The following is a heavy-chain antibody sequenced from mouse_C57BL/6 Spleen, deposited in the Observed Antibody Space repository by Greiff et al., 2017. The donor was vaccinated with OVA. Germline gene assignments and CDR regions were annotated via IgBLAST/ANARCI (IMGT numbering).Heavy chain of an antibody. CDR1: GYTFTSYW. J-gene: IGHJ2*01. D-gene: IGHD3-2*02. CDR3: ARSMAQATYYFDY. CDR2: IHPNSGST. Sequence: QVQLKESGAELVKPGASVKLSCKASGYTFTSYWMHWVKQRPGQGLEWIGMIHPNSGSTNYNEKFKSKATLTVDKSSSTAYMQLSSLTSEDSAVYYCARSMAQATYYFDYWGQGTTLTVSS. V-gene: IGHV1-64*01.